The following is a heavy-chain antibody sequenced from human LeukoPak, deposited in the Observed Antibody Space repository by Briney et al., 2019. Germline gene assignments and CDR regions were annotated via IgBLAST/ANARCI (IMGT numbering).Heavy chain of an antibody. CDR3: ASNSGYGSPFDYFDY. J-gene: IGHJ4*02. V-gene: IGHV4-59*11. CDR2: IYYSGST. D-gene: IGHD5-12*01. Sequence: PSETLSLTCTVSGGSISSHYWSWIRQPAGKGLEWIGYIYYSGSTNYNPCLKSRVTISVDTSKNQFSLKLSSVTAADTAVYYCASNSGYGSPFDYFDYWGQGTQVTVSS. CDR1: GGSISSHY.